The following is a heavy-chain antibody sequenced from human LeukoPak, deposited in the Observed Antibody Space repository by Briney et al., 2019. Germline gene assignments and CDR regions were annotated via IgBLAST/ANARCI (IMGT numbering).Heavy chain of an antibody. D-gene: IGHD2-8*02. Sequence: SVKVSCKASGGTFSSYAISWVRQAPGQGLEWMGRIIPILGIAYYAQKFQGRVTITADKSKNTAYMEVSSLRSEDTVVYYCASGDHSWSSTKYYFDYWGQGTLVTVSS. CDR2: IIPILGIA. V-gene: IGHV1-69*04. CDR3: ASGDHSWSSTKYYFDY. CDR1: GGTFSSYA. J-gene: IGHJ4*02.